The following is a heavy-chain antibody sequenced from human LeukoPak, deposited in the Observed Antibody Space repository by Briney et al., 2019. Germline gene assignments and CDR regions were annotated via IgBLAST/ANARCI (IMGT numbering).Heavy chain of an antibody. CDR2: IRSKAYGATI. D-gene: IGHD3-10*01. V-gene: IGHV3-49*04. J-gene: IGHJ6*02. CDR1: GFVFGDHA. CDR3: TRGPILLWIHNGMDV. Sequence: PGGSLRLSCIASGFVFGDHAMSWVRQPPGKGLEWVGFIRSKAYGATIEYAASVKGRFTISGDDSKGIAYLQMNDLKTEDTALYYCTRGPILLWIHNGMDVWGQGTTVTVSS.